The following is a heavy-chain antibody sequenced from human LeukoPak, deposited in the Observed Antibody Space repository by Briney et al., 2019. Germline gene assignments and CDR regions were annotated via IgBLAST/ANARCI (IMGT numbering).Heavy chain of an antibody. V-gene: IGHV3-48*04. J-gene: IGHJ4*02. D-gene: IGHD6-13*01. CDR3: ARESGGRDSSSLFDY. CDR2: ISSSSSTI. CDR1: GFTFSSYS. Sequence: GGSLRLSCAASGFTFSSYSMNWVRQAPGKGLEWVSYISSSSSTIYYADSVKGRFTISRDNAKNSLYLQMNSLRAEDTAVYYCARESGGRDSSSLFDYWGQGTLVTVSS.